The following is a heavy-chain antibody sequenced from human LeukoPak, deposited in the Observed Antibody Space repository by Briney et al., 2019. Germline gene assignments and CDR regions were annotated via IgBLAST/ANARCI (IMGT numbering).Heavy chain of an antibody. Sequence: ASVKVSCKASGGTFSSYAISWLRQAPGQGLEWMGGIIPIFGTANYAQKFQGRVTITTDESTSTAYMELSSLRSEDTAVYYCARHPCIGGSCPNPFDPWGQGTLVTVSS. V-gene: IGHV1-69*05. CDR3: ARHPCIGGSCPNPFDP. CDR1: GGTFSSYA. J-gene: IGHJ5*02. D-gene: IGHD2-15*01. CDR2: IIPIFGTA.